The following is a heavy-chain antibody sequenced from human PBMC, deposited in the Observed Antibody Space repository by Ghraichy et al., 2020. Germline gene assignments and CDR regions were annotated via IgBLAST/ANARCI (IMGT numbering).Heavy chain of an antibody. CDR3: ARVPTQEILGTIYYDSSGRWFDP. V-gene: IGHV4-34*01. D-gene: IGHD3-22*01. CDR2: INHSGST. CDR1: GGSFSGYY. J-gene: IGHJ5*02. Sequence: ESLNISCAVYGGSFSGYYWSWIRQPPGKGLEWIGEINHSGSTNYNPSLKSRVTISVDTSKNQFSLKLSSVTAADTAVYYCARVPTQEILGTIYYDSSGRWFDPWGQGTLVTVSS.